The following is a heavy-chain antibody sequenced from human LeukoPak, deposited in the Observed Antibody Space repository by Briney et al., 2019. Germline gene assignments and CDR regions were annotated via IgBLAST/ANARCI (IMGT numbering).Heavy chain of an antibody. D-gene: IGHD6-6*01. CDR1: GYSFTSYD. J-gene: IGHJ4*02. CDR2: MNPNRGNT. V-gene: IGHV1-8*01. CDR3: ARGGSRELQYSSSIFDY. Sequence: ASVTVSCKASGYSFTSYDINWVRQATGQGLEWMGWMNPNRGNTGYAQKFQGRVTMTRNTSISTAYMELSSLRTEDTAVYYCARGGSRELQYSSSIFDYWGQGTLVTVSS.